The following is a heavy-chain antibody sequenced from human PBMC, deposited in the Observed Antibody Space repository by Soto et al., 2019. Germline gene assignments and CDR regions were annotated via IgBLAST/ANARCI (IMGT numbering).Heavy chain of an antibody. Sequence: GGSLRLSCTTSGFTFGDYGISWVRQAPGKGLEWVGFIRSKTYGETTVYAASVKGRFIISRDNSKSIAYLQMNSLKTEDAALYYCSSGFCGSTTCYPYFESWGRGTLVTVPQ. CDR1: GFTFGDYG. CDR3: SSGFCGSTTCYPYFES. V-gene: IGHV3-49*04. CDR2: IRSKTYGETT. J-gene: IGHJ4*02. D-gene: IGHD2-2*01.